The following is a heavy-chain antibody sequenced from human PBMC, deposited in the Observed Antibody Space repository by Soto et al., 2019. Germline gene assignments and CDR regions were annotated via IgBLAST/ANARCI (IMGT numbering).Heavy chain of an antibody. CDR3: ARERRIYYDSSGPLDY. CDR1: GGSFSSYG. Sequence: QVQLVQSGAEVKKPGSSVKVSCKASGGSFSSYGITWVRQAPGQGLEWMGGIIPNFDTANYAQRLQGRVTITADKSMSTAYMELSSLRPEETAVYYCARERRIYYDSSGPLDYWGQGTLVTVSS. J-gene: IGHJ4*02. CDR2: IIPNFDTA. D-gene: IGHD3-22*01. V-gene: IGHV1-69*06.